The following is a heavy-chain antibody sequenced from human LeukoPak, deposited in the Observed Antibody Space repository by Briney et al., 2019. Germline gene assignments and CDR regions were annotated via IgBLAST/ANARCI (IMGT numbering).Heavy chain of an antibody. J-gene: IGHJ4*02. D-gene: IGHD6-19*01. CDR1: GYTFTSYD. V-gene: IGHV1-8*01. CDR3: ARGGGVIAVAGRDFDY. Sequence: ASVKVSCKASGYTFTSYDSNWVRQATGQGLEWMGWMNPNSGNTGYAQKFQGRVTMTRNTSISTAYMELSSLRSEDTAVYYCARGGGVIAVAGRDFDYWGQGTLVTVSS. CDR2: MNPNSGNT.